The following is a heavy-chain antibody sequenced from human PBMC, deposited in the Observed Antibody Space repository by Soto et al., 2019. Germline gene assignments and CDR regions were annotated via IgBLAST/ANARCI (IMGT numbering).Heavy chain of an antibody. D-gene: IGHD3-16*02. Sequence: PGESLKISCKGSGYSFTSYWISWVRQMPGKGLEWMGRIDPSDSYTNYSPSFQGHVTISADKSIRTAYLQWSSLKASDTAMYYCARHEKDLQPYDYVWGSYQRPRPPIDYWGQGTLVTVSS. V-gene: IGHV5-10-1*01. CDR3: ARHEKDLQPYDYVWGSYQRPRPPIDY. CDR1: GYSFTSYW. J-gene: IGHJ4*02. CDR2: IDPSDSYT.